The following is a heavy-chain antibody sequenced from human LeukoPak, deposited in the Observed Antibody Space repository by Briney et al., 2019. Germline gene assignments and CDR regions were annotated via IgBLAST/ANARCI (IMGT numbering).Heavy chain of an antibody. Sequence: ASVKVSCKASGYTFTSYGISWVRQAPGQGLEWMGWISAYNGNTNYAQKLQGRVTMTTDTSTSTAYMELRSLRSDDTAVYYCARDSAYDSSGYYSGTFDYWGQGTLVTVSS. CDR2: ISAYNGNT. CDR1: GYTFTSYG. J-gene: IGHJ4*02. D-gene: IGHD3-22*01. V-gene: IGHV1-18*01. CDR3: ARDSAYDSSGYYSGTFDY.